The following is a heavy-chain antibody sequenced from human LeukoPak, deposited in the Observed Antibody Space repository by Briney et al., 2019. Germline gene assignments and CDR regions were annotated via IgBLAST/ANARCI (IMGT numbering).Heavy chain of an antibody. CDR2: ISYDGSNK. CDR1: GFTFRSYA. Sequence: GRSLRLSCAASGFTFRSYAMHWVRQAPGKGLEWVAVISYDGSNKYYADSVKGRFTISRDNSKNTLYLQMNSLSADDTAVYYCARDPYSNYYFDYWGQRTLVTVSS. CDR3: ARDPYSNYYFDY. V-gene: IGHV3-30-3*01. J-gene: IGHJ4*02. D-gene: IGHD4-11*01.